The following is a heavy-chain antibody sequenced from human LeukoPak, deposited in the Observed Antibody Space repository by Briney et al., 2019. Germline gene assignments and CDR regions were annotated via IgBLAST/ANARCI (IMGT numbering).Heavy chain of an antibody. J-gene: IGHJ4*02. Sequence: GSLRLSCAASGFTFNNYAMNWIRQPPGKGLEWIGEINHSGSTNYNPSLKSRVTISVDTSKNQFSLKLSSVTAADTAVYYCARAPGYSYGPFDYWGQGTLVTVSS. CDR1: GFTFNNYA. V-gene: IGHV4-34*01. CDR3: ARAPGYSYGPFDY. D-gene: IGHD5-18*01. CDR2: INHSGST.